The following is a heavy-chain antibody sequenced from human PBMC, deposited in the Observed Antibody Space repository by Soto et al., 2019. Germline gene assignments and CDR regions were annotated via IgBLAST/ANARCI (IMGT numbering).Heavy chain of an antibody. CDR1: GFTFSSYA. J-gene: IGHJ4*02. Sequence: QVPLVESGGGVVQPGRSLRLSCAASGFTFSSYAMHWVRQAPGKGLEWVAVISYDGSNKYYADSVKGRFTISRDNSKNTLYLQMNSLRAEDTAVYYCARDADDIGVLDYWGQGTLVTVSS. D-gene: IGHD3-10*01. CDR3: ARDADDIGVLDY. CDR2: ISYDGSNK. V-gene: IGHV3-30-3*01.